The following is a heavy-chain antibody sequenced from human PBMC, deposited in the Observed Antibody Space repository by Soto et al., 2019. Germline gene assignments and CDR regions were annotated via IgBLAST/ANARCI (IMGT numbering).Heavy chain of an antibody. D-gene: IGHD3-10*01. CDR1: GGSISSGGYY. V-gene: IGHV4-31*03. CDR2: IYYSGST. Sequence: LSLTCTVSGGSISSGGYYWSWIRQHPGKGLEWIGYIYYSGSTYYNPSLKSRVTISVDTSKNQFSLKLSSVTAADTAVYYCARVAGLLWFGESRYYFDYWGQGTLVTVSS. J-gene: IGHJ4*02. CDR3: ARVAGLLWFGESRYYFDY.